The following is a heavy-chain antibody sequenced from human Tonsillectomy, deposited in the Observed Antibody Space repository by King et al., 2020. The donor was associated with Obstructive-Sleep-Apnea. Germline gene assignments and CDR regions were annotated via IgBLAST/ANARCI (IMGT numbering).Heavy chain of an antibody. Sequence: VQLVESGGGLVQPWGSLRLSCAASGFTFISYAMVWVRQAPVKGLEWGSAIRGSGGSTYYSDSVKGRFTISRDNSKNTLYLQMNSLRAEDTAVYYCAKGGMTTPDPWGQGTLVTVSS. J-gene: IGHJ5*02. CDR2: IRGSGGST. V-gene: IGHV3-23*04. CDR1: GFTFISYA. CDR3: AKGGMTTPDP. D-gene: IGHD4-17*01.